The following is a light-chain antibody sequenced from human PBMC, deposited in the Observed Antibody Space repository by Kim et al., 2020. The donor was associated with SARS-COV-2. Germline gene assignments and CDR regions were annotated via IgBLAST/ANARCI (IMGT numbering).Light chain of an antibody. CDR2: DAS. CDR1: QDISNY. CDR3: QQYDNLPVFT. V-gene: IGKV1-33*01. Sequence: SVGDRVTITCQASQDISNYLNWYQQKPGKAPKLLIYDASNLETGVPSRFSGSGSGTDFTFTISSLQPEDIATYYCQQYDNLPVFTFGPGTKVDIK. J-gene: IGKJ3*01.